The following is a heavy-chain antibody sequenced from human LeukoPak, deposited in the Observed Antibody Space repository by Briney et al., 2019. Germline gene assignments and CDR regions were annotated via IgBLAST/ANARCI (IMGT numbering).Heavy chain of an antibody. CDR1: GFTFSSYG. CDR2: ISGSGGST. D-gene: IGHD3-22*01. J-gene: IGHJ4*02. Sequence: GGSLRLSCAASGFTFSSYGMSWVRQAPGKGLEWVSAISGSGGSTYYADSVKGRFTISRDNSKNTPYLQMNSLRAEDTAVYYCAKDLFGYSVFDYWGQGTLVTVSS. CDR3: AKDLFGYSVFDY. V-gene: IGHV3-23*01.